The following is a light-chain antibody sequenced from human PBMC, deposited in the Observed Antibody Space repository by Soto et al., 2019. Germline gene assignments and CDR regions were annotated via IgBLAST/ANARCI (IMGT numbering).Light chain of an antibody. CDR1: DSNIGASYD. Sequence: QSVLTQPPSISGAPGQRVTITCTGSDSNIGASYDVNWYQHLPGAAPNLLIYETDNRPSGVPDRFSASRSGASASLAIDKLQTGDEGDYYCQSYGSGLSVVFDGGTKLTVL. CDR3: QSYGSGLSVV. V-gene: IGLV1-40*01. CDR2: ETD. J-gene: IGLJ2*01.